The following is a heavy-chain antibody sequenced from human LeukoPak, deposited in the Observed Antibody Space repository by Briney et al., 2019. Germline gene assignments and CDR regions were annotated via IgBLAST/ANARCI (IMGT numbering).Heavy chain of an antibody. J-gene: IGHJ4*02. V-gene: IGHV1-18*01. D-gene: IGHD3-10*01. CDR3: ARSFWFGEFLDY. CDR1: GYTFTSYG. Sequence: ASVKVSCKASGYTFTSYGISWVRRAPGQGLEWMGWISAYNGNTNYAQKLQGRVTMTTDTSTSTAYMELRSLRSDDTAVYYCARSFWFGEFLDYWGQGTLVTVSS. CDR2: ISAYNGNT.